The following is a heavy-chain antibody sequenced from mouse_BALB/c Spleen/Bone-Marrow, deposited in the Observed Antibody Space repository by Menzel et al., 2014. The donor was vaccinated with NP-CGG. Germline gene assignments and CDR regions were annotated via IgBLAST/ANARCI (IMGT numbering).Heavy chain of an antibody. CDR2: IAPGSGST. V-gene: IGHV1S41*01. J-gene: IGHJ4*01. CDR1: GYTFTSYW. D-gene: IGHD2-1*01. Sequence: DLVKPGASVKLSCKASGYTFTSYWINWIKQRPGQGLEWIGRIAPGSGSTYYNEMLKGKATLTVDTSSSTAYIQLSSLSSEGSAVYFCARFPIYYGNYGAMDYWGQGTSVTVSS. CDR3: ARFPIYYGNYGAMDY.